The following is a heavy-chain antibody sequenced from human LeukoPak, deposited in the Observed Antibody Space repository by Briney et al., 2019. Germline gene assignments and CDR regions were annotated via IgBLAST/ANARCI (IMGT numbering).Heavy chain of an antibody. Sequence: QPGGSLRLSCAASGFTFSSYWMHWVRQAPGKGLVWVSRISSDGSSTSYADSVKGRFTISRDNAKNTLYLQMNSLRAEDTAVYYCAREATDGGWFDPWGQGTLVTVSS. CDR1: GFTFSSYW. D-gene: IGHD3-10*01. J-gene: IGHJ5*02. CDR3: AREATDGGWFDP. V-gene: IGHV3-74*01. CDR2: ISSDGSST.